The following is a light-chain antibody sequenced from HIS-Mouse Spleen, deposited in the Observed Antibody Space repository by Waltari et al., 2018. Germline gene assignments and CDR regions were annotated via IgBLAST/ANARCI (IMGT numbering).Light chain of an antibody. CDR1: QSVLYSSNNKNY. V-gene: IGKV4-1*01. Sequence: DIVMKEAAEEREGTLGERATINCKSSQSVLYSSNNKNYLAWYQQKPGQPPKLLIYWASPLSSFLPDRFSGCGSGTDFTLTISLLPSPPFSLSSSPPSSLPPLTFGGGTKVEI. CDR2: WAS. J-gene: IGKJ4*01. CDR3: PPSSLPPLT.